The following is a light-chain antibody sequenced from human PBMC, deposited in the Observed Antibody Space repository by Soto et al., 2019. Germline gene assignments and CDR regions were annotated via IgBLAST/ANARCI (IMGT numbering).Light chain of an antibody. CDR2: RNS. CDR1: NSNIETNY. J-gene: IGLJ3*02. V-gene: IGLV1-47*01. CDR3: ASWDDRLIGWV. Sequence: QSVLTQPPSASGTPGQTVVISCSGSNSNIETNYVFWYQQLPGAAPKPLMYRNSQRPSGVPDRFSGSKSGTSASLAISGLRSDDEADYYCASWDDRLIGWVFGGGTKLTVL.